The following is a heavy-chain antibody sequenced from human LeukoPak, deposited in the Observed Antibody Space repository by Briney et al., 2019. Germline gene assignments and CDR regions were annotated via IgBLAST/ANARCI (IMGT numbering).Heavy chain of an antibody. CDR2: IYTSGST. CDR1: GVSISSYY. CDR3: ARHGKGYYDFWSGYYQNWFDP. Sequence: SETLSLTCTVSGVSISSYYWSWLRQPPGKGLEWIGYIYTSGSTNYNPSLKSRVTISVDTSKNQFSLKLSSVTAADTAVYYCARHGKGYYDFWSGYYQNWFDPWGQGTLVTVSS. D-gene: IGHD3-3*01. V-gene: IGHV4-4*09. J-gene: IGHJ5*02.